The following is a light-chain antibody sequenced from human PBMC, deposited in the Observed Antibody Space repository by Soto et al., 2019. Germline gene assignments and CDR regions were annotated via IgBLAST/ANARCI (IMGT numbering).Light chain of an antibody. V-gene: IGKV3-15*01. CDR1: QSVGSN. Sequence: EIVMTQSPATLSVSPGKRATSSCRASQSVGSNLAWDQQKPGQAPRVLIYGASTRATGIPARFSGSGSGTEFTLTISSLQSEDFAVYYCQQYNNWPPLFTFGPGTKVDIK. CDR3: QQYNNWPPLFT. J-gene: IGKJ3*01. CDR2: GAS.